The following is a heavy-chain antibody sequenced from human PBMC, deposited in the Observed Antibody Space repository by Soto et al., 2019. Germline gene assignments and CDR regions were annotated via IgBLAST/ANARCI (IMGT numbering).Heavy chain of an antibody. V-gene: IGHV1-18*01. D-gene: IGHD3-16*01. CDR3: ARDGRKELWAEGLTAMDV. Sequence: QVQLVQSGPEVKKPGASVNVSCKASAYSYTSYGISWVRQAPGQGLEWMGWISAYNGQTNYAQKFRGRGTFTTDASTTTAFMQLRSLRSDDTAMYFCARDGRKELWAEGLTAMDVWGQGTTVTV. J-gene: IGHJ6*02. CDR2: ISAYNGQT. CDR1: AYSYTSYG.